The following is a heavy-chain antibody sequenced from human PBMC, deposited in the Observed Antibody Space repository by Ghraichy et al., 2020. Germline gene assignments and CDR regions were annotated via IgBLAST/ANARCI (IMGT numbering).Heavy chain of an antibody. Sequence: ASVKVSCKASGYTFTSYDINWVRQATGQGLEWMGWMNPNSGNTGYAQKFQGRVTMTRNTSISTAYMELSSLRSEDTAVYYCARGPWYYDFWSGYYLLWDGGSYGMDVWGQGTTVTVSS. J-gene: IGHJ6*02. CDR2: MNPNSGNT. CDR1: GYTFTSYD. D-gene: IGHD3-3*01. CDR3: ARGPWYYDFWSGYYLLWDGGSYGMDV. V-gene: IGHV1-8*01.